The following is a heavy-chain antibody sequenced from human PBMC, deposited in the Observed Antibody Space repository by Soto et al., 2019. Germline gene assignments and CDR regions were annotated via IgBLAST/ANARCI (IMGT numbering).Heavy chain of an antibody. Sequence: QVQLVQSGAEVKKPGASVKVSCKASGYTFTSYAMHWVRQAPGQRLEWMGWINAGNGNTKYSQKFQVRVTITRDTSASTAYMELSSLRSEDTAVYYCAGGPGSYPTPPFDYWGQGTLVTVSS. CDR3: AGGPGSYPTPPFDY. CDR1: GYTFTSYA. J-gene: IGHJ4*02. CDR2: INAGNGNT. D-gene: IGHD1-26*01. V-gene: IGHV1-3*01.